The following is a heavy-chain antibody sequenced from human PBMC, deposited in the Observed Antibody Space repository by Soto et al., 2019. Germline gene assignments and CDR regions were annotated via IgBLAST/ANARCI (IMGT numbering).Heavy chain of an antibody. CDR3: ARDQRSSSGRHFDY. CDR2: IYNSGST. J-gene: IGHJ4*02. CDR1: GGSFSGYY. D-gene: IGHD6-6*01. Sequence: PSETLSLTCAVYGGSFSGYYWSWIRLPPGKALEWIGYIYNSGSTYYNPSLKSRVTISVDRSKNQFSLKLSSVTAADTAVYYCARDQRSSSGRHFDYWGQGTPVTVSS. V-gene: IGHV4-30-2*01.